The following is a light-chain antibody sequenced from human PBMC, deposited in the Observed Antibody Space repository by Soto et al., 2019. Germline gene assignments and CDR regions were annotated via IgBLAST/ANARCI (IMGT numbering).Light chain of an antibody. J-gene: IGKJ2*01. CDR3: QQRSNWPLYT. CDR1: QSVSSY. Sequence: EIVLTQSPATLSLSPGERATLSCRASQSVSSYLAWYQQKPGQAPRLLIYDASNRATGIPARFSGSESGTDFTLTISSLEPEDFAVYYCQQRSNWPLYTFGQGTKLEIK. V-gene: IGKV3-11*01. CDR2: DAS.